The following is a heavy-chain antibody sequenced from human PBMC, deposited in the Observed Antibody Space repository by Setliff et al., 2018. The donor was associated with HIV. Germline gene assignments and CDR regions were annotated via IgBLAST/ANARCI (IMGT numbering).Heavy chain of an antibody. D-gene: IGHD3-9*01. V-gene: IGHV1-18*01. CDR3: ARAYDTLTGYYDY. Sequence: ASVKVSCQASCYSFTFYGLNWVRQAPGQGLEWMGWISVYNGYTNYAQKLQDRVIMTTDTSTSTAYMELRSLRSDDTAVYYCARAYDTLTGYYDYWGQGTLVTDSS. J-gene: IGHJ4*02. CDR1: CYSFTFYG. CDR2: ISVYNGYT.